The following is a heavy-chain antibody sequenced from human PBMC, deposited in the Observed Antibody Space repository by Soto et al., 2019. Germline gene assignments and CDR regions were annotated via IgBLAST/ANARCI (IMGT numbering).Heavy chain of an antibody. J-gene: IGHJ4*02. Sequence: SETLSLTCTVSGGSISSYYWSWIRQPPGKGLEWIGYIYYSGSTNYNPSLKSRVTISVDTSKNQFSLKLSSVTAADTAVYYCARDTYGGNFVSVFVYWGQGTLVTVSS. CDR2: IYYSGST. CDR3: ARDTYGGNFVSVFVY. V-gene: IGHV4-59*01. CDR1: GGSISSYY. D-gene: IGHD2-21*02.